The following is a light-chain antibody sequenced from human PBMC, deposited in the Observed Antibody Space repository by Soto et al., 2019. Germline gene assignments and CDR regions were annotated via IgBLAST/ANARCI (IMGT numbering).Light chain of an antibody. J-gene: IGKJ1*01. V-gene: IGKV3-11*01. CDR2: DAS. Sequence: EIVLTQSTATLSLSPGERATLSCRASQSVSSYLAWYQQKPGQAPRLLIYDASNRATGIPARFSGSGSGTDFTLTIRSLEPADFAVYYCQQRSNWPWTFGQGTKVEIK. CDR1: QSVSSY. CDR3: QQRSNWPWT.